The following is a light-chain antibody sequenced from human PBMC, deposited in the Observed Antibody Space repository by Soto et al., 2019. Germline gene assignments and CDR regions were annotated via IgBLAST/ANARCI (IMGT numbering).Light chain of an antibody. CDR3: ASWDDRLKGYV. CDR1: RSNIGSNS. J-gene: IGLJ1*01. Sequence: QSVLTQPPSASGTPGQRIVISCSGSRSNIGSNSVNWYQQFPGTAPKLLIYINDQRPSGVPDRFSGSQSGTSVSLAISGLHSEDDADYYWASWDDRLKGYVFGTGTKVTVL. CDR2: IND. V-gene: IGLV1-44*01.